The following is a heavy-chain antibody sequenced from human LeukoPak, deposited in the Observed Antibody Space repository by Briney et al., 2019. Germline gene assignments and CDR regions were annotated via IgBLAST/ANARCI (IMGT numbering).Heavy chain of an antibody. CDR3: AKGNRAYCGGDCYLDY. Sequence: PGGSLRLSCAASGLTFRNYGMNWVRQAPGKGLEWVSVISGSGGDTYYADSVKGRFTISRDNPKNTLYLQMNSLTAEDTAVYYCAKGNRAYCGGDCYLDYWGQGTQVTVSS. V-gene: IGHV3-23*01. J-gene: IGHJ4*02. CDR2: ISGSGGDT. D-gene: IGHD2-21*02. CDR1: GLTFRNYG.